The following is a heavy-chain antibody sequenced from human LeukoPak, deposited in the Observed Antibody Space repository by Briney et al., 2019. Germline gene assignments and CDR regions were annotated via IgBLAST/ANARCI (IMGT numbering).Heavy chain of an antibody. D-gene: IGHD6-19*01. J-gene: IGHJ4*02. CDR2: IYYSGST. Sequence: SETLSLTCTVSGGSISSGGYYWSWLRQHPGQGLEGLGYIYYSGSTYYNPSLKSRVTISVDTSKNQFSLKLSSVTAADTAVYYCARTTVAGVPYYFDYWGQGTLVTVSS. V-gene: IGHV4-31*03. CDR3: ARTTVAGVPYYFDY. CDR1: GGSISSGGYY.